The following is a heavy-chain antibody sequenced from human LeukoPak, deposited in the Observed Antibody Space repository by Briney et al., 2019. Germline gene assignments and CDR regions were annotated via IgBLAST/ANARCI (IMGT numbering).Heavy chain of an antibody. V-gene: IGHV3-21*01. CDR3: ASKSYYYYYMDV. J-gene: IGHJ6*03. CDR1: GFTFSRYN. Sequence: GGSLRLSCAASGFTFSRYNMNWVRQAPGKGLEWVSSITSSSIYIYYADSMKGRFTISRDNAKNSLYLQMDSLRAEDTAVYYCASKSYYYYYMDVWGKGTTVTVSS. CDR2: ITSSSIYI.